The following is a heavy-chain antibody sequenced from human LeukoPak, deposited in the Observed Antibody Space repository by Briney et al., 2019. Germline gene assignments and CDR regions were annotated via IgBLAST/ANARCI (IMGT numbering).Heavy chain of an antibody. D-gene: IGHD1-26*01. Sequence: GGSLRLSCAASGSTFSSYTINWVRQAPGKGLEWVSSISSSSSYIYYADSMKGRITVSRDNAKNSLYLQMNSLRAEDAAVYYCARGVGATPAFFDYWGQGTLVTVSS. CDR1: GSTFSSYT. J-gene: IGHJ4*02. CDR3: ARGVGATPAFFDY. CDR2: ISSSSSYI. V-gene: IGHV3-21*01.